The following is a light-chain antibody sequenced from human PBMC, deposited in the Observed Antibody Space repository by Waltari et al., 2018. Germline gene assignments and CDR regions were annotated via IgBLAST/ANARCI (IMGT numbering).Light chain of an antibody. CDR2: GAS. CDR1: QSIEYNL. Sequence: ETVLTQSPATLSLSPGERATLSCRASQSIEYNLLGWYKQRPGQSPRLLIYGASARVIGIPDRFSGSGSGTDFTLTISRLEPEDFAVYYCQQYGNSPPYTFGQGTKLEMK. J-gene: IGKJ2*01. V-gene: IGKV3-20*01. CDR3: QQYGNSPPYT.